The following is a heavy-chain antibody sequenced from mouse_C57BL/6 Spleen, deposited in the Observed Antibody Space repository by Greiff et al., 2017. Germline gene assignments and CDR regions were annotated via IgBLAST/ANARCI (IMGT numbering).Heavy chain of an antibody. J-gene: IGHJ4*01. CDR3: ARTYYYGSSYEEYYAMDY. V-gene: IGHV14-2*01. CDR1: GFNIKDYY. D-gene: IGHD1-1*01. Sequence: EVKLQESGAELVKPGASVKLSCTASGFNIKDYYMHWVKQRTEQGLEWIGRIDPEDGETKYAPKFQGKATITADTSSNTAYLQLSSLTSEDTAVYYCARTYYYGSSYEEYYAMDYWGQGTSVTVSS. CDR2: IDPEDGET.